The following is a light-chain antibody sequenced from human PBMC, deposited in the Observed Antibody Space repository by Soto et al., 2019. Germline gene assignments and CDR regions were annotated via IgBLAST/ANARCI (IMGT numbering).Light chain of an antibody. J-gene: IGKJ4*01. CDR3: QQYGSSQLSPLT. Sequence: EIVLTQSPGTLSLSPGERATLSCRASQSVSSIYLAWYQQKPGQAPRLLIYGSSIRATGIPDRLSGSGSGTDFTLSISRMETEDFEIYYCQQYGSSQLSPLTFGGGTRVEIK. V-gene: IGKV3-20*01. CDR1: QSVSSIY. CDR2: GSS.